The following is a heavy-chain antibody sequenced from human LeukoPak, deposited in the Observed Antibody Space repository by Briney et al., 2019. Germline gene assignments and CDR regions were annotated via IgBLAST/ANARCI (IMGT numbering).Heavy chain of an antibody. CDR2: ISGSGGST. CDR3: AKAYDFWSGYHPLYNWFDP. J-gene: IGHJ5*02. V-gene: IGHV3-23*01. CDR1: GFTFSSYA. Sequence: GGSLRLSCAASGFTFSSYAMSWVRQAPGKGLEWVSAISGSGGSTYYADSVKGRFTISRDNSKNTLYLQMNSLRAEDTAVYYCAKAYDFWSGYHPLYNWFDPWGQGTLVTASS. D-gene: IGHD3-3*01.